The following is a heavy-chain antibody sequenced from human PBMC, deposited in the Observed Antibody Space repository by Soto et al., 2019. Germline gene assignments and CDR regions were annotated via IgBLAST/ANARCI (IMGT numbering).Heavy chain of an antibody. V-gene: IGHV4-59*01. CDR2: IFYTGRT. CDR1: GGSIGSFY. D-gene: IGHD5-18*01. J-gene: IGHJ4*02. Sequence: ASETLSLTCTVSGGSIGSFYWSWVRQPPGKGLEWIGYIFYTGRTSYNPSLKSRVTISVDTSKNQFSLELTSVTAADTAVYYCARDPGYSYGYNWGQGTLVTVSS. CDR3: ARDPGYSYGYN.